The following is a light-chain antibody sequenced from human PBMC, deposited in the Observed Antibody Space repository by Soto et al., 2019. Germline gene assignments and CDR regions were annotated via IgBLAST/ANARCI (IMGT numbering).Light chain of an antibody. Sequence: DIQMTQSPSSLSASVGDRVTITCRASQSISSYLNWYQQKPGKAPKLLIYDASSLESGVPSRFSGSGSATEFTLTISSLQPDDFATYYCQQYNNYWTFGQGPRWIS. V-gene: IGKV1-5*01. J-gene: IGKJ1*01. CDR1: QSISSY. CDR2: DAS. CDR3: QQYNNYWT.